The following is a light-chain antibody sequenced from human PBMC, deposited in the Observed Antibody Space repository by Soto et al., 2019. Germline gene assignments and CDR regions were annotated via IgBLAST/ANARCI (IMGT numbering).Light chain of an antibody. V-gene: IGKV3-20*01. CDR3: QQYGSSPLLT. J-gene: IGKJ4*01. CDR1: HSVSGRY. CDR2: DAS. Sequence: IVLTQSPDTLSLSPGEGATISCRASHSVSGRYLAWYQQKPGQAPRLLIYDASSRATGIPDRFSGSGSGTDFTLSISSLEPEDSAVYYCQQYGSSPLLTFGGGTKVDIK.